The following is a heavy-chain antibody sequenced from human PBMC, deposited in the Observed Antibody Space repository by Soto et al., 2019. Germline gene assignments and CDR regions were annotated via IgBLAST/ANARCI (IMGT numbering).Heavy chain of an antibody. J-gene: IGHJ6*03. CDR3: ASGPGDYEDYYYYMDV. CDR2: IYYSGST. D-gene: IGHD4-17*01. V-gene: IGHV4-59*01. CDR1: GVSISSYY. Sequence: SETLSLTCTVSGVSISSYYWSWIRQPPGKGLEWIGHIYYSGSTNYNPSLKSRVTISVDTSKNQFSLKLSSVTAADTAVYYCASGPGDYEDYYYYMDVWGKGTTVTVSS.